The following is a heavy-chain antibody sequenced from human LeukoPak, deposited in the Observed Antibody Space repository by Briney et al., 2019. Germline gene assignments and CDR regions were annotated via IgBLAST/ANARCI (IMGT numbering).Heavy chain of an antibody. CDR3: ARQSPAYSSSWYAPYYSGLDV. CDR2: IYYSGST. CDR1: GGSISNTNYY. V-gene: IGHV4-39*01. J-gene: IGHJ6*02. D-gene: IGHD6-13*01. Sequence: ASQTLSLTCTVSGGSISNTNYYWAWIRQPPGKGLEWIGIIYYSGSTYYNPSLKSRVTISVDTSKNQFSLNLNSVTAADTAVYYCARQSPAYSSSWYAPYYSGLDVWGQGTTVTVSS.